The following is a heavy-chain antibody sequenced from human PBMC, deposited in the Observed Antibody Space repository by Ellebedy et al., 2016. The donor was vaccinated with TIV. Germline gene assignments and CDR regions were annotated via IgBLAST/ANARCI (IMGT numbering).Heavy chain of an antibody. CDR3: ARAIYGASYL. V-gene: IGHV3-7*01. CDR1: GFTLNNYW. Sequence: GGSLRLSCTASGFTLNNYWMTWVRQAPGRGLEWVANINEDGTKKHFVDSVRGRFTISRDDAGNSLYLQMSSLGAEDTAVYYCARAIYGASYLWGRGTLVTVSS. J-gene: IGHJ2*01. CDR2: INEDGTKK. D-gene: IGHD4-17*01.